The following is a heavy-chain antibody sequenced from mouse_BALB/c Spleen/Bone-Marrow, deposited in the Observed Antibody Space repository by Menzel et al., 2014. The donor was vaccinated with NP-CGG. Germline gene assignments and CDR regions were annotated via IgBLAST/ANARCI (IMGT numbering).Heavy chain of an antibody. V-gene: IGHV1-5*01. CDR1: GYTFTSYW. CDR2: IYPGNSDT. J-gene: IGHJ3*01. Sequence: VQLQQSGTVLARPGASVKMSCKASGYTFTSYWMHWVKQRPGQGLEWIGTIYPGNSDTSYNQKFKGKAKPTAVTSTSTAYMELSSLTNEDSAVYYCTRVITTGSAWFAYWGQGTLVTVS. D-gene: IGHD2-4*01. CDR3: TRVITTGSAWFAY.